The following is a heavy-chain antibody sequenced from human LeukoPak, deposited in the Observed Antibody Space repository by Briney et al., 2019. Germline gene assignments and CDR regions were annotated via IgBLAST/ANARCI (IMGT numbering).Heavy chain of an antibody. CDR1: AGSIISHN. CDR3: ARSSYSSGGGGFDR. Sequence: PSPSLSPTCSVSAGSIISHNWGCVRPRPRKGLEWIGYIYYSGSTNYNLSRRCRVTISVDTSKNQFSLKLSSVAAADTAVYYCARSSYSSGGGGFDRWGQGTLVTVSS. D-gene: IGHD6-19*01. J-gene: IGHJ5*02. CDR2: IYYSGST. V-gene: IGHV4-59*11.